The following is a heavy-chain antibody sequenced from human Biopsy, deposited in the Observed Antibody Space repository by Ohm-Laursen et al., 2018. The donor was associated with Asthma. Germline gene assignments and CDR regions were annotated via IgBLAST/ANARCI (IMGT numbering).Heavy chain of an antibody. Sequence: SLRLSCAASGFTFSTYGIHWVRQAPGKGLEWVGVISKDASTQDYADSVKGRFTMARDNSKNTLDLQMNSLREEDTAVYYCVRDGTDDAFDIWGQGTVVSVSS. V-gene: IGHV3-30*03. CDR3: VRDGTDDAFDI. D-gene: IGHD1-1*01. CDR1: GFTFSTYG. J-gene: IGHJ3*02. CDR2: ISKDASTQ.